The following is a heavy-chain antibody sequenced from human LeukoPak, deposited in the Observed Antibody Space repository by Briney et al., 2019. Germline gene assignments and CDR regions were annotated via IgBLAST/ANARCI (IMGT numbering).Heavy chain of an antibody. CDR3: ARQLSSGWLFDY. CDR1: GFTFSSYA. D-gene: IGHD6-19*01. J-gene: IGHJ4*02. CDR2: ISYDGSNK. Sequence: GGSLRLSCAASGFTFSSYAMHWVRQAPGKGLEWVAVISYDGSNKYYADSVKGRFTISRDNSKNTLYLQMNSLRAEDTAVYYCARQLSSGWLFDYWGQGTLVTVSS. V-gene: IGHV3-30*04.